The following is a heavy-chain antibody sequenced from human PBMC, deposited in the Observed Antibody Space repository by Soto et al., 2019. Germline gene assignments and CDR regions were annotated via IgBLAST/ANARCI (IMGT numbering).Heavy chain of an antibody. CDR2: VFYTGFT. Sequence: PSETLSLTCAVSGGSISGSYYYWGWLRQSPGKGPEWIGYVFYTGFTSYNPSLESRVSVSVDTSKNQFSLKLSAVSAADTAVYYCARAGNQLLLYPWGQGTLVTVSS. D-gene: IGHD2-2*01. CDR3: ARAGNQLLLYP. CDR1: GGSISGSYYY. J-gene: IGHJ5*02. V-gene: IGHV4-39*07.